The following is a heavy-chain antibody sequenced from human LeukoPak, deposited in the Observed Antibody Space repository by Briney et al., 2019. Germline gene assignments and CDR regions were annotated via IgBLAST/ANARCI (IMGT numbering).Heavy chain of an antibody. J-gene: IGHJ4*02. CDR2: ISGDGGST. D-gene: IGHD6-19*01. CDR3: ARESESSGWYDY. Sequence: GGSLRLSCAAPGFMFHDYAIHWVRQAPGKGLEWVSLISGDGGSTFYADSVKGRFTISGDNSKNSLYLQMNSLRSDDTALYYCARESESSGWYDYWGQGTLVTVSS. CDR1: GFMFHDYA. V-gene: IGHV3-43*02.